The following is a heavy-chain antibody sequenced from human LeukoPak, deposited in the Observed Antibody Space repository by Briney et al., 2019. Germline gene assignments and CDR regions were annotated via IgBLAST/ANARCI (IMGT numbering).Heavy chain of an antibody. CDR3: AKGGSGSYSWFDY. J-gene: IGHJ4*02. CDR2: ISGSGGST. V-gene: IGHV3-23*01. CDR1: GFTFSSYA. Sequence: GGSLRLSCAASGFTFSSYAMSWVRQAPGKGLEWVSTISGSGGSTYYPDSVKGRVTISRDNSKNTLYLQMNSLRAEDTAVYYCAKGGSGSYSWFDYWGLGTLVTVSS. D-gene: IGHD1-26*01.